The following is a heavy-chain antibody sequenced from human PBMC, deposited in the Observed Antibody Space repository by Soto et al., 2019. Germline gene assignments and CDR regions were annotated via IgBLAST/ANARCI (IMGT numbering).Heavy chain of an antibody. J-gene: IGHJ4*02. Sequence: SETLSLTCAVYGGSFSGYYWSWIRQPPGKGLERIGEINHSRSTNYNPSLKSRFTISRDNSRNTVYLQMNSLRAEDTAVYYCVRGDNWNDEASDYWGQGTLVTVSS. CDR1: GGSFSGYY. CDR2: INHSRST. CDR3: VRGDNWNDEASDY. D-gene: IGHD1-1*01. V-gene: IGHV4-34*01.